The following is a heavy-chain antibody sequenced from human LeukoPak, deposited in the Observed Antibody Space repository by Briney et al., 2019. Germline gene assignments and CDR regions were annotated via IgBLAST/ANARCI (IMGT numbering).Heavy chain of an antibody. Sequence: SETLSLTCTVSGYSISSGFYWGWIRQPPGKGLEWIGSIYHSGSTYYNPSLKSRVTISVDTSKNHFSLKLRSVTAADTAVYYCARDSGTTGEVKFDPWGQGTLVTVSS. V-gene: IGHV4-38-2*02. CDR1: GYSISSGFY. D-gene: IGHD1-7*01. CDR3: ARDSGTTGEVKFDP. J-gene: IGHJ5*02. CDR2: IYHSGST.